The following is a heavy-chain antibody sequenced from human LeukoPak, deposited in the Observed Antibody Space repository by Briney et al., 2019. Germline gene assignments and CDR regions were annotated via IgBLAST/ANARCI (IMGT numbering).Heavy chain of an antibody. Sequence: SGGSLRLSCAASGFTFSSYGMHWVRQAPGKGLEWVAFIRYDGSNKYYADSVKGRFTISRDNSKNTLYLQMNSLRAEDTAVYYCAKDGESLYYDSSGYPLGAFDIWGQGTMVTVSS. V-gene: IGHV3-30*02. CDR1: GFTFSSYG. CDR3: AKDGESLYYDSSGYPLGAFDI. CDR2: IRYDGSNK. J-gene: IGHJ3*02. D-gene: IGHD3-22*01.